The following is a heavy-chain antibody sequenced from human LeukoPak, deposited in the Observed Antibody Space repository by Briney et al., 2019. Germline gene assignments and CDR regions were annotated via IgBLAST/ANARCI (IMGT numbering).Heavy chain of an antibody. CDR2: INPNSGGT. J-gene: IGHJ4*02. CDR3: ATLSLGYCSSTSCSNY. Sequence: ASVKVSCKASGYTFTGYYMHWVRQAPGQGLEWMGWINPNSGGTNYAQKFQGRVTMTRDTSISTAYMELSRLRSDDTAVYYCATLSLGYCSSTSCSNYWGQGTLVTVSS. V-gene: IGHV1-2*02. D-gene: IGHD2-2*01. CDR1: GYTFTGYY.